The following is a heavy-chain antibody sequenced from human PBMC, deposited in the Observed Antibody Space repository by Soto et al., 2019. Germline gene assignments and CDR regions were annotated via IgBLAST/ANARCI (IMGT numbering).Heavy chain of an antibody. Sequence: GESLKISCKGSGYSFTSYWISWVRQMPGKGLEWMGRIDPSDSYTNYSPSFQGHVTISADKSISTAYLQWSSLKASDTAMYYCARHKGYCSSTSCYWISAFDICGQGTMVTVSS. V-gene: IGHV5-10-1*01. J-gene: IGHJ3*02. D-gene: IGHD2-2*01. CDR3: ARHKGYCSSTSCYWISAFDI. CDR1: GYSFTSYW. CDR2: IDPSDSYT.